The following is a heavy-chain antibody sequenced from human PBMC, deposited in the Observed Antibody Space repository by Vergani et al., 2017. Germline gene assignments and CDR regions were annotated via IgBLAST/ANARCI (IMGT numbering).Heavy chain of an antibody. CDR1: GFTFNQYG. Sequence: QVQLVESGGGVVQPGRSLRLSCAASGFTFNQYGMHWVRQAPGKGLEWVAVTWYDGNNKQYADSVKGRFTISRDSSKRTMYLQMNSLRDEDTGVYYCARDLRLLYNRFDPWGQGTLVTVSS. D-gene: IGHD1-14*01. CDR3: ARDLRLLYNRFDP. J-gene: IGHJ5*02. CDR2: TWYDGNNK. V-gene: IGHV3-33*01.